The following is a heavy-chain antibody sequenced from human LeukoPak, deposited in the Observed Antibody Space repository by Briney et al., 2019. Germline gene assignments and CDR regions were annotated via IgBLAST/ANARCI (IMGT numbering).Heavy chain of an antibody. V-gene: IGHV3-21*03. D-gene: IGHD5-18*01. Sequence: PGGSLRLSCAASGFTFSSYSMNWVRQAPGKGLEWVSSISSSSSYIYYADSVKGRFTISRDNAKNSLYLQMNSLETEDTAVYYCTTLALVTWATGGYWGQGTLVTVSS. J-gene: IGHJ4*02. CDR3: TTLALVTWATGGY. CDR1: GFTFSSYS. CDR2: ISSSSSYI.